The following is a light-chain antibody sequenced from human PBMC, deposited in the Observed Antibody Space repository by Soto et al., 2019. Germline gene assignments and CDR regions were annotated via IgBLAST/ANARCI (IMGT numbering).Light chain of an antibody. CDR1: QSVGSSY. CDR2: GTS. CDR3: QQYGSSPT. J-gene: IGKJ4*01. V-gene: IGKV3-20*01. Sequence: EVVLTQSPGTLSLSPGERATLSCRASQSVGSSYLAWYQQKPGQAPRVLIYGTSSRATGIPDRFSGSGSGTDFTLRISRLEPEDSAVYYCQQYGSSPTFGGGTKVDI.